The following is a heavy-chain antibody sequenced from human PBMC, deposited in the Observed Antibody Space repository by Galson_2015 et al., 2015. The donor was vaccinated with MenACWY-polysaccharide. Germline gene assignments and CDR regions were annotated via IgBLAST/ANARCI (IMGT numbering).Heavy chain of an antibody. V-gene: IGHV1-8*01. CDR2: MNPNSGNT. D-gene: IGHD3-22*01. Sequence: SVKVSCKASGYSFSSYDINWVRQTTGQGLEWMGWMNPNSGNTGYAQKLQGRVTMTRNTSISIAYMELSSLRSEDTAVYYCARGGKYYYDSSGYLNWFDPWGQGTLVTASS. CDR3: ARGGKYYYDSSGYLNWFDP. CDR1: GYSFSSYD. J-gene: IGHJ5*02.